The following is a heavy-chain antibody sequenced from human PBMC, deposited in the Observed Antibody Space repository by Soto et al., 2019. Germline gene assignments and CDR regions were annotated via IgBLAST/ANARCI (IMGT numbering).Heavy chain of an antibody. CDR3: ARSSGYCSSTSCYRNYYYYGMDV. D-gene: IGHD2-2*02. CDR1: GGTFSSYA. Sequence: GASVKVSCKASGGTFSSYAISWVRQAPGQGLEWMGGIIPIFGTANYAQKFQGRVTITADESTSTAYMELSSLRSEDTAVYYCARSSGYCSSTSCYRNYYYYGMDVWGQGTTVTVSS. CDR2: IIPIFGTA. J-gene: IGHJ6*02. V-gene: IGHV1-69*13.